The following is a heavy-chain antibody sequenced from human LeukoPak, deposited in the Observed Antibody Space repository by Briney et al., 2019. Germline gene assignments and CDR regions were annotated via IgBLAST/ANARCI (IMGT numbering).Heavy chain of an antibody. V-gene: IGHV1-18*01. CDR1: GYTFTSYG. CDR3: ARGYYYDSSGYSYFDY. D-gene: IGHD3-22*01. Sequence: GASVNVSCKASGYTFTSYGISWVRQAPGQGLEWMGWISAYNGNTNYAQKLQGRVTMTTDTSTSTAYMELRSLRSDDTAAYYCARGYYYDSSGYSYFDYWGQGTLVTVSS. J-gene: IGHJ4*02. CDR2: ISAYNGNT.